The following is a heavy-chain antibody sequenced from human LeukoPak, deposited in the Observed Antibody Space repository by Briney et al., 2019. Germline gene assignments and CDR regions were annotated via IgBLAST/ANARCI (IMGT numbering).Heavy chain of an antibody. D-gene: IGHD5-12*01. V-gene: IGHV1-2*02. J-gene: IGHJ5*02. CDR3: ARRVQKLVATSWFDP. Sequence: ASVWVSCKASGYTFDDEYIHWVRQAPGPGLEWMGWINPQNGDTDYAQRFQGRVTMTRDTSISTAYMELRSLKSDDSATYYCARRVQKLVATSWFDPWGQGTLVTVSS. CDR2: INPQNGDT. CDR1: GYTFDDEY.